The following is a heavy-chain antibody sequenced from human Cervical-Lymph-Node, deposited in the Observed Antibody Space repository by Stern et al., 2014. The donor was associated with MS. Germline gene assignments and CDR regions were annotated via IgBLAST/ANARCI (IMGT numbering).Heavy chain of an antibody. Sequence: EVQLVQSGAGLVQPGRSLRLSCVASGFTFGDYAVHWVRQPPGQGLGWASGISWNGGSRTSADSVKDRVTISRDNAKTSLYLQMSSLRPEDAAFYYCAKTLGRSYHDPFDMWGQGTMVIVSS. V-gene: IGHV3-9*01. CDR2: ISWNGGSR. D-gene: IGHD3-16*02. CDR1: GFTFGDYA. J-gene: IGHJ3*02. CDR3: AKTLGRSYHDPFDM.